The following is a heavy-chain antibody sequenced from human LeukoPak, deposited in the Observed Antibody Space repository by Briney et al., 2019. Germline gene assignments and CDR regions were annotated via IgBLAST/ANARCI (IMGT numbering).Heavy chain of an antibody. CDR3: ARESSRITNNCWFDP. CDR1: GGSFSGYY. D-gene: IGHD3-3*01. CDR2: INHSGST. Sequence: SETLSLTCAVYGGSFSGYYWSWIRQPPEKGLEWIGEINHSGSTNYNPSLKSRVTISVDTSKNQFSLKLSSVTAADTAVYFCARESSRITNNCWFDPWGQGTLVTVSS. J-gene: IGHJ5*02. V-gene: IGHV4-34*01.